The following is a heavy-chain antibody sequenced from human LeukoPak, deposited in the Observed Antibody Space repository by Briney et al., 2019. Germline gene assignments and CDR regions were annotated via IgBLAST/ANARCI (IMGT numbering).Heavy chain of an antibody. D-gene: IGHD6-13*01. V-gene: IGHV1-8*03. CDR1: GYTFTSYD. CDR2: MNPNSGST. Sequence: ASVKVSCKASGYTFTSYDINWVRQATGQGLEWMGWMNPNSGSTGYAQKFQGRVTITRNTSISTAYMELSSLRSEDTAVYYCARFFSSWYSEVYAFDIWGQGTMVTVSS. CDR3: ARFFSSWYSEVYAFDI. J-gene: IGHJ3*02.